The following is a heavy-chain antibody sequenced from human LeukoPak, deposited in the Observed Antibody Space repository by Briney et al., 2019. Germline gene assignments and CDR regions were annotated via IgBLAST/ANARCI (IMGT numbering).Heavy chain of an antibody. V-gene: IGHV1-8*01. CDR2: MNPNSGNT. D-gene: IGHD2-2*01. CDR3: ARDVGEYCSSTNCYASHY. Sequence: ASVKVSCKASGYTFTSYDIHWVRQATGQGLEWMGWMNPNSGNTGYAQKFQGGVTMTRDTSITTAYMELSSLRSDDTAVYYCARDVGEYCSSTNCYASHYWGQGTLVTVSS. CDR1: GYTFTSYD. J-gene: IGHJ4*02.